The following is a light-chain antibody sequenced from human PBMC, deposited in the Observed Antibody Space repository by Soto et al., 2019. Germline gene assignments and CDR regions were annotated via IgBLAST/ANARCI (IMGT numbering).Light chain of an antibody. CDR2: GAS. Sequence: EIVLTQSPGTLSLSPGERATLSCWASQSVSSDYLAWYQQKPGQAPRLLIYGASSRATGIPDRFSGSGSGTEFTLTISRLEPDDFAVYYCQQYSSFPRTFGQGTKVDIK. J-gene: IGKJ1*01. CDR1: QSVSSDY. V-gene: IGKV3-20*01. CDR3: QQYSSFPRT.